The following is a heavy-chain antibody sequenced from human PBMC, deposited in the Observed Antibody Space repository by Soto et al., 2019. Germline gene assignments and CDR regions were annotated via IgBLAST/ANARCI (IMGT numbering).Heavy chain of an antibody. V-gene: IGHV1-69*12. J-gene: IGHJ5*02. CDR3: AREGDCISTSCYGWWFDP. CDR1: GGTFSSYA. D-gene: IGHD2-2*01. Sequence: QVQLVQSGAEVKKPGSSVKVSCKASGGTFSSYAISWVRQAPGQGLEGMGGIIPIFGTANYAQKLQGRVTITADESTSPDYMELSRLRSEDPAVYYCAREGDCISTSCYGWWFDPWGQGTLVTVSS. CDR2: IIPIFGTA.